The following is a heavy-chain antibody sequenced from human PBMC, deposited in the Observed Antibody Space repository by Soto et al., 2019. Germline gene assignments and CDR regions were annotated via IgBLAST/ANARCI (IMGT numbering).Heavy chain of an antibody. Sequence: SSETLSLTCTVSGGSISSGGYYWSRIRQHPGEGLEWIGYVYHSGSTYYNPSLKSRVTISVDTSKNQFSLKLSSVTAADTAVYYCAREGDIVVVPAAKFRGNDAFDIWGQGTMVTVSS. V-gene: IGHV4-31*03. CDR2: VYHSGST. D-gene: IGHD2-2*01. CDR1: GGSISSGGYY. CDR3: AREGDIVVVPAAKFRGNDAFDI. J-gene: IGHJ3*02.